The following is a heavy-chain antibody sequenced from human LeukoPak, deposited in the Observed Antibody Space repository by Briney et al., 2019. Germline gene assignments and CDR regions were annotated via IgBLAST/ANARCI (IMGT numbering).Heavy chain of an antibody. D-gene: IGHD2-15*01. V-gene: IGHV4-39*01. J-gene: IGHJ5*02. Sequence: SETLSLTCTVSGGSISTNTYYWGWIRQTPGKGLEWIGSIYYSESTYYNPSLRSRVTISIDTSKSQFSLKLRSVTAADTAVYYCARHRTQRRLLLNWFDPWGQGTLVTVSS. CDR3: ARHRTQRRLLLNWFDP. CDR1: GGSISTNTYY. CDR2: IYYSEST.